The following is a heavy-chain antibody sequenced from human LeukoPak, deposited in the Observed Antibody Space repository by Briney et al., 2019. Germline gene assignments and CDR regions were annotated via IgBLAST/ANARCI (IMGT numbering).Heavy chain of an antibody. Sequence: SVNVSCKASGGTFSSYAISWVRQAPGQGLEWMGRIIPILGIANYAQKFQGRVTITADKSTSTAYMELSSLRSEDTAVYYCARGGGGHDAFDIWGQGTMVTVSS. CDR1: GGTFSSYA. D-gene: IGHD4-23*01. CDR3: ARGGGGHDAFDI. V-gene: IGHV1-69*04. J-gene: IGHJ3*02. CDR2: IIPILGIA.